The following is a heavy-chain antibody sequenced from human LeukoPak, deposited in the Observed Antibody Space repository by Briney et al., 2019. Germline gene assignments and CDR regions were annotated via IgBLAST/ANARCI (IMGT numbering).Heavy chain of an antibody. CDR1: GFTFSSYA. CDR2: ISATGGST. Sequence: PGGSLRLSCAASGFTFSSYAMSWVRQAPGKGLKWVSSISATGGSTFYADSVKGRFTISRDNSKNTLYLQMNSLRAEDTAVYYCAKVFYPAAGTGRVDFPLDYWGQGTLVTVSS. CDR3: AKVFYPAAGTGRVDFPLDY. V-gene: IGHV3-23*01. J-gene: IGHJ4*02. D-gene: IGHD6-13*01.